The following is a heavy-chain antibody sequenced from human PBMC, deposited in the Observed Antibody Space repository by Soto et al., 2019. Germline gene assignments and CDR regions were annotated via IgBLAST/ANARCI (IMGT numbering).Heavy chain of an antibody. CDR3: AKDKSSSGWYGYYGMDV. D-gene: IGHD6-19*01. Sequence: PGGSLRLSCAASGFTFSSYGMHWVRQAPGKGLEWVAVISYDGSNKYYADSVKGRFTISRDNSKNTLYLQMNSLRAEDTAVYYCAKDKSSSGWYGYYGMDVWGQGTTVPVSS. CDR2: ISYDGSNK. J-gene: IGHJ6*02. V-gene: IGHV3-30*18. CDR1: GFTFSSYG.